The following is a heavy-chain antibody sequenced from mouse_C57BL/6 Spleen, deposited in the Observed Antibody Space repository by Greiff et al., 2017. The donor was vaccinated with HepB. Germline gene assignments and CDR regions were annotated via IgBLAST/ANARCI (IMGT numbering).Heavy chain of an antibody. Sequence: QVQLQQPGAELVKPGASVKMSCKASGYTFPSSWITWVKQRPGQGLEWIGDIYPGSGSTNYNEKFKSKATLTVDTSSSTAYMQLSSLTSEDSAVYYCARSTTDPHYYAMDYWGQGTSVTVSS. CDR2: IYPGSGST. V-gene: IGHV1-55*01. CDR1: GYTFPSSW. CDR3: ARSTTDPHYYAMDY. J-gene: IGHJ4*01. D-gene: IGHD1-1*01.